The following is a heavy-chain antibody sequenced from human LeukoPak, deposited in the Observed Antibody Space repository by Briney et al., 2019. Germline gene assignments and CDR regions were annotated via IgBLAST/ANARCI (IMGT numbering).Heavy chain of an antibody. J-gene: IGHJ4*02. CDR2: INSDGSST. V-gene: IGHV3-74*01. D-gene: IGHD5-12*01. Sequence: GGSLRLSCAASGFTFSSYWMHWVRQAPGKGLVWVSRINSDGSSTSYADSVKGRFTISRDNAKNTLYLQMNSLRAEDTAVYYCARSYSGYDHNFDYWGQGPLVTVPS. CDR3: ARSYSGYDHNFDY. CDR1: GFTFSSYW.